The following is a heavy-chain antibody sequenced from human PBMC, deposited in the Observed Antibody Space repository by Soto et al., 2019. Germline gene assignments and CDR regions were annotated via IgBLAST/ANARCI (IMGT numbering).Heavy chain of an antibody. Sequence: ASVKVSCKASGYTFTSYDINWVRQATGQGLEWMGWMNPNSGNTGYAQKFQGRVTMTRNTSISTAYMELSSLRSEDTAVYYCARGKRRGFDLYRRVVPAQNFDFWGQGTLVIGSS. V-gene: IGHV1-8*01. CDR2: MNPNSGNT. D-gene: IGHD2-2*01. CDR3: ARGKRRGFDLYRRVVPAQNFDF. J-gene: IGHJ4*02. CDR1: GYTFTSYD.